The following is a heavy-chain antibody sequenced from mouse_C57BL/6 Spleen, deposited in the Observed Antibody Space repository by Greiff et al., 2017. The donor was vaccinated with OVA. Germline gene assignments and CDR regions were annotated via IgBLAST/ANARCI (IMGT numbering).Heavy chain of an antibody. CDR1: GYTFTSYW. J-gene: IGHJ2*01. D-gene: IGHD1-2*01. CDR3: ASANGGDFDY. Sequence: QVQLQQPGAELVKPGASVKMSCKASGYTFTSYWITWVKQRPGQGLEWIGDIYPGSGSTNYNEKFKSKATLTVDTASSTAYMQLSSLTSEDAAVYYCASANGGDFDYWGQGTTLTVSS. V-gene: IGHV1-55*01. CDR2: IYPGSGST.